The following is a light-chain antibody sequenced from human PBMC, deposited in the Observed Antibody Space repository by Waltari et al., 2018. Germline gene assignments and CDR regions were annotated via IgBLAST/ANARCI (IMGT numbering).Light chain of an antibody. CDR3: QQYSTSRYT. CDR1: QTIRNR. CDR2: QAS. V-gene: IGKV1-5*03. J-gene: IGKJ2*01. Sequence: DIQMTQSPSTLSASVGDRVIITCRASQTIRNRLAWEQQKPGKAPKLLIQQASNLESGVPSRFSGSVSGTEYTLTISSLEPDDFATYSCQQYSTSRYTFGQGTKLEIK.